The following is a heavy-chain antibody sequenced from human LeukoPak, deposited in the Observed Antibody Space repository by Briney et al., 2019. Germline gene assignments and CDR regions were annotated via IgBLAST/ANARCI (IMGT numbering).Heavy chain of an antibody. Sequence: GGSLRLSCAASGFTFSSYAMHWVRQAPGKGLEWVAVISYDGSNKYYADSVKGRFTISRDNSKNALYLQMNSLRAEDTAVYYCARGYSYGPGRDYFDYWGQGTLVTVSS. D-gene: IGHD5-18*01. CDR1: GFTFSSYA. CDR3: ARGYSYGPGRDYFDY. V-gene: IGHV3-30-3*01. J-gene: IGHJ4*02. CDR2: ISYDGSNK.